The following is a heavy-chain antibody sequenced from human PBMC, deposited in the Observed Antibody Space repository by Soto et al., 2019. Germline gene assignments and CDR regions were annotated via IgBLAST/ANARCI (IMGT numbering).Heavy chain of an antibody. D-gene: IGHD1-1*01. CDR1: GFTLSTYV. CDR3: AREFRTGTVDY. Sequence: PVGSLRLSCAASGFTLSTYVMHWVRQAPGKGLEWVAVIWHDGSNKYYADSVKGRFTISRDNSKNTLDLQMNSLRAEDAAVYYCAREFRTGTVDYWGQGTLVTVSS. CDR2: IWHDGSNK. J-gene: IGHJ4*02. V-gene: IGHV3-33*01.